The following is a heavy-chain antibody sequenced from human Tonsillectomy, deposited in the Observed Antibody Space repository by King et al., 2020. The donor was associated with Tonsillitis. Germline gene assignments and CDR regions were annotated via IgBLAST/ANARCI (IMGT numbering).Heavy chain of an antibody. V-gene: IGHV3-72*01. CDR1: GLIVSDYY. Sequence: LVESGGALVQPGGSLRLSCAASGLIVSDYYIDWFRQAPGKGLEWVGRTRNKANSYTTEYAASLKGRFTVSRDDSTNSVFLQMNSLKTEDTAGYYCSRYILSSSWRANDYWGQGTLVTVSS. J-gene: IGHJ4*02. CDR3: SRYILSSSWRANDY. CDR2: TRNKANSYTT. D-gene: IGHD3-22*01.